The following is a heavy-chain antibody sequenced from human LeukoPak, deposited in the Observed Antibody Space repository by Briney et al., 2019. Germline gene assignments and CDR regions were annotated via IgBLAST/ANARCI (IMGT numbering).Heavy chain of an antibody. D-gene: IGHD5/OR15-5a*01. V-gene: IGHV3-30*04. CDR1: GITFSNYS. J-gene: IGHJ6*02. CDR2: ISYDGNNK. CDR3: ARDIYGRTSSTTGMDV. Sequence: GSLRPSCAASGITFSNYSMHWVRPAPGKGLEWVAVISYDGNNKYYADSVKGRFTISRDNSENTLYLQMNSLRPEDTAVYYCARDIYGRTSSTTGMDVWGQGTTVTVSS.